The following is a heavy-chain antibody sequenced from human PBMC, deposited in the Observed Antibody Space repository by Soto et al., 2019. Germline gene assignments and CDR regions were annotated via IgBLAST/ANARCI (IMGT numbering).Heavy chain of an antibody. J-gene: IGHJ6*02. CDR1: GFTFNSYG. D-gene: IGHD3-3*01. CDR2: ISYDGSNK. Sequence: GGSLRLSCAASGFTFNSYGMYWVRQAPGKGLEWVAVISYDGSNKYYADSVKGRSTISRDNSKNTLYLQMNSLRTEDTAVYYCAKDSNDFWSGYLGGMDVWGQGTTVTVSS. V-gene: IGHV3-30*18. CDR3: AKDSNDFWSGYLGGMDV.